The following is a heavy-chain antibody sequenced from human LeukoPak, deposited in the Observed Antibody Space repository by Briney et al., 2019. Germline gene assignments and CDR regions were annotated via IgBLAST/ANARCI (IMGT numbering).Heavy chain of an antibody. D-gene: IGHD1-26*01. CDR1: GYSISSGYY. J-gene: IGHJ4*02. V-gene: IGHV4-38-2*02. CDR2: IYYTGST. Sequence: SETLSLTCTVSGYSISSGYYWGWIRQPPGKGLEWIGSIYYTGSTYYTPPLKSRVTISVDTSKNQFSLNLNSVTAADTAVYYCARVSSGSYPATDYWGQGTLVTVSS. CDR3: ARVSSGSYPATDY.